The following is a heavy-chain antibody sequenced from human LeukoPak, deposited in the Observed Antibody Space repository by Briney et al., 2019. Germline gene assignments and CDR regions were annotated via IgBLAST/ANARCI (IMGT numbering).Heavy chain of an antibody. CDR1: GYTFTSYY. CDR3: ARSRYALLPDY. D-gene: IGHD3-22*01. Sequence: ASVKVSCKASGYTFTSYYMHWVRQAPGQGLEWMGIINPSGGSTSYAQKFQGRVTMTRGMSTSTVYMELSSLRSEDTAVYYCARSRYALLPDYWGQGTLVTVSS. V-gene: IGHV1-46*01. J-gene: IGHJ4*02. CDR2: INPSGGST.